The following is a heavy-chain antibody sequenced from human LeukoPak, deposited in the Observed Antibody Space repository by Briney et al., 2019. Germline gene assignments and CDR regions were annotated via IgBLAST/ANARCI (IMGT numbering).Heavy chain of an antibody. Sequence: SETLSLTCAVSVASISNYYWSWIQQAPGKGLEWIGYISTSGSTNYNPSLKSPVSISLDTSNNRFSLNLNFVTAADTAVYFCASPRTSYRYTFDYWGPGALVTVSS. V-gene: IGHV4-4*09. D-gene: IGHD5-18*01. J-gene: IGHJ4*02. CDR3: ASPRTSYRYTFDY. CDR2: ISTSGST. CDR1: VASISNYY.